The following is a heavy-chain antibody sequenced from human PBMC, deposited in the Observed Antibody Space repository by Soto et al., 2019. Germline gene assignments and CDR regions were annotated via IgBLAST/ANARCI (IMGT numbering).Heavy chain of an antibody. CDR2: ISYDGSNK. J-gene: IGHJ6*02. CDR1: GFTFSSYG. V-gene: IGHV3-30*18. CDR3: AKVDTAMVPYYYDGMDV. D-gene: IGHD5-18*01. Sequence: SLRLSCAASGFTFSSYGMHWVRQAPGKGLEWVAVISYDGSNKYYADSVKGRFTISRDNSKNTLYLQMNSLRAEDTAVYYCAKVDTAMVPYYYDGMDVWGQGSTVTGS.